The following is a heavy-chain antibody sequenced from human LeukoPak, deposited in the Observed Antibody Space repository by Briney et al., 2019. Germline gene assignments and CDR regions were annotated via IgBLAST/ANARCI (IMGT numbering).Heavy chain of an antibody. J-gene: IGHJ4*02. D-gene: IGHD5-18*01. Sequence: GGSLRLSCAASGSTFSSYAMRWVRQAPGKGLEWVSAISGSGGSTYYADSVKGRFTISRDNSKNTLYLQMNSLRAEDTAVYYCAKDRLSGDSYGQFDYWGQGTLVTVSS. CDR1: GSTFSSYA. CDR3: AKDRLSGDSYGQFDY. CDR2: ISGSGGST. V-gene: IGHV3-23*01.